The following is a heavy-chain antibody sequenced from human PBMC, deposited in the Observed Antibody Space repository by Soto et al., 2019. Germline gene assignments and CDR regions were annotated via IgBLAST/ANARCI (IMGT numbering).Heavy chain of an antibody. D-gene: IGHD2-8*02. V-gene: IGHV4-34*01. CDR3: AREAGDVWYFDY. J-gene: IGHJ4*02. Sequence: SETLSLTCAVYGGSFSGYYWSWIRQPPGKGLEWIGEINHSGSTNYNPSLKSRVTISVDTSKNQFSLKLGSVTAADTAVYYCAREAGDVWYFDYWGQGTLVTVSS. CDR2: INHSGST. CDR1: GGSFSGYY.